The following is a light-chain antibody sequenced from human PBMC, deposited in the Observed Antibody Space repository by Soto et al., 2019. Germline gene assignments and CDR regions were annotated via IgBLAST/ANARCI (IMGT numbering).Light chain of an antibody. Sequence: QSVPTQPPSASGTPGQRVIISCSGSSSNIGNNFVYWYQQFPGTAPKLLISKTNQRPSGVPDRFSGSKSGTSASLAISGLRSEDEADYYCSAYTARSTLVFGGGTKLTVL. CDR3: SAYTARSTLV. CDR2: KTN. CDR1: SSNIGNNF. J-gene: IGLJ3*02. V-gene: IGLV1-47*01.